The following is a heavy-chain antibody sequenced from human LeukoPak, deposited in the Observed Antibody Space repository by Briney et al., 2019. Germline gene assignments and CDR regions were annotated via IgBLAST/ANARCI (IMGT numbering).Heavy chain of an antibody. CDR3: AKGMYSSDWYLFDC. CDR2: VSGSGGTI. V-gene: IGHV3-23*01. Sequence: GGSLRLSCVASGFTFSSHAVSWVRQAPGKGLEWVSVVSGSGGTIYYADSVKGRFTISRDNSKNTLYLQMNSLRAEDTAVYYCAKGMYSSDWYLFDCWGQGTLITVSS. J-gene: IGHJ4*02. D-gene: IGHD6-19*01. CDR1: GFTFSSHA.